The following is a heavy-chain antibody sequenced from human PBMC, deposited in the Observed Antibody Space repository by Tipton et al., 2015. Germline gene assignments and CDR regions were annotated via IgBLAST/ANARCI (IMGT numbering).Heavy chain of an antibody. D-gene: IGHD5-24*01. Sequence: TLSLTCSVSSDSISKYYWSWIRQPPGKGLEWTGYISYTETSHYNASLKSRVTISIDTSKNQFSLTLNSVAAADTAVYYCARDLEHGMDVWGHGTTVTVSS. CDR2: ISYTETS. CDR3: ARDLEHGMDV. J-gene: IGHJ6*02. V-gene: IGHV4-59*01. CDR1: SDSISKYY.